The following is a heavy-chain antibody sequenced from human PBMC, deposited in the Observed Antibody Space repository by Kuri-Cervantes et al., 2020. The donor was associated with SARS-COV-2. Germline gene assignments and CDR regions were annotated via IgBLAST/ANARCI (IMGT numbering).Heavy chain of an antibody. J-gene: IGHJ4*02. D-gene: IGHD1-26*01. CDR1: GYSISSGYY. V-gene: IGHV4-38-2*02. Sequence: SQTLSLTCAVSGYSISSGYYWGWIRQPPGKGLEWIGSVYHSGETYYNPSLNRRVSISIDAPKNQFSLKLTSVTAADTAVYYCARDLQKWEQPEYWGQGALVTVSS. CDR2: VYHSGET. CDR3: ARDLQKWEQPEY.